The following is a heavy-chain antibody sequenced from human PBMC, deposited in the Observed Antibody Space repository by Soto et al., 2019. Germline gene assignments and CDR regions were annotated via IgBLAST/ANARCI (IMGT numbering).Heavy chain of an antibody. J-gene: IGHJ3*02. CDR3: TRDPLIAVAAYDAFDI. D-gene: IGHD6-19*01. CDR1: GFTFSSYG. V-gene: IGHV3-33*01. CDR2: IWYDGSNK. Sequence: PGGSLRLSCAASGFTFSSYGMHWVRQAPGKGLEWVAVIWYDGSNKYYADSVKGRYTISRDESKNTVYLQMNSLGAEDTAVYYCTRDPLIAVAAYDAFDIWGQGTSVTVSS.